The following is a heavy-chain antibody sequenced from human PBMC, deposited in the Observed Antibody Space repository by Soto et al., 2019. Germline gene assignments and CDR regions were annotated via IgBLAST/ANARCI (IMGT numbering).Heavy chain of an antibody. V-gene: IGHV3-21*01. J-gene: IGHJ5*02. Sequence: NPGGSLRLSCAASGFTFSSYSMNWVRQAPGKGLEWVSSISSSSSYIYYADSVKGRFTISRDNAKNSLYLQMNSLRAEDTAVYYCARNGGAVAGYSYGYNWFDPWGQGTLVTVSS. CDR3: ARNGGAVAGYSYGYNWFDP. CDR1: GFTFSSYS. CDR2: ISSSSSYI. D-gene: IGHD5-18*01.